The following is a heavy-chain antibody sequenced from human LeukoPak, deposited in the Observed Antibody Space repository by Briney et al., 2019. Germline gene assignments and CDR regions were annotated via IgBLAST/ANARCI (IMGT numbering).Heavy chain of an antibody. CDR1: GYTFTGYY. Sequence: ASVKVSFKASGYTFTGYYMHWVRHAPGQGPEWMGAIHPDGGGTSYAPNFQGRVTMTRSTGAVFMELAGLTYDDTAAYYCVREGGGSCSGGSCFRFDPWGQGTLVTVSS. CDR2: IHPDGGGT. V-gene: IGHV1-46*01. CDR3: VREGGGSCSGGSCFRFDP. D-gene: IGHD2-15*01. J-gene: IGHJ5*02.